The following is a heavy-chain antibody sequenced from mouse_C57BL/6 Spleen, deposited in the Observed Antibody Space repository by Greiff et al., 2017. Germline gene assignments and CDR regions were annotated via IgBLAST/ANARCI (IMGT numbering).Heavy chain of an antibody. CDR1: GFTFSSYA. CDR3: TRDRDYGSRLTGKFAY. J-gene: IGHJ3*01. CDR2: ISSGGDYI. V-gene: IGHV5-9-1*02. Sequence: EVQVVESGEGLVKPGGSLKLSCAASGFTFSSYAMSWVRQTPEKRLEWVAYISSGGDYIYYADTVKGRFTISRDNARNTLYLQMSSLKSEDTAMYYCTRDRDYGSRLTGKFAYWGQGTLVTVSA. D-gene: IGHD1-1*01.